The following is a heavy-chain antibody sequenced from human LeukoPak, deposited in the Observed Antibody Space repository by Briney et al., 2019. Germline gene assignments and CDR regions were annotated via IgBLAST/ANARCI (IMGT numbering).Heavy chain of an antibody. CDR2: IIPIFGTA. CDR1: GGTFSSYA. J-gene: IGHJ4*02. D-gene: IGHD2-21*02. Sequence: WASVKVSCKASGGTFSSYAISWVRQAPGQGLEWMGRIIPIFGTANYAQKFQGRVTITTDESTSTAYMELSSLRSEDTAVYYCARGAAYCGGDCRKPFDYWGQGTLVTVSS. CDR3: ARGAAYCGGDCRKPFDY. V-gene: IGHV1-69*05.